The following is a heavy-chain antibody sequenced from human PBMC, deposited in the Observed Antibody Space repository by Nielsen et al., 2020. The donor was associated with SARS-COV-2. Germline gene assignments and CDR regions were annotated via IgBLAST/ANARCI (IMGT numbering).Heavy chain of an antibody. CDR3: AREIGHPSRLYYYYYGMDV. J-gene: IGHJ6*02. Sequence: VRQAPGKGLEWVSSISSSSSYIYYADSVKGRFTISRDNAKNSLYLQMNSLRAEDTAVYYCAREIGHPSRLYYYYYGMDVWGQGTTVTVSS. D-gene: IGHD6-13*01. CDR2: ISSSSSYI. V-gene: IGHV3-21*04.